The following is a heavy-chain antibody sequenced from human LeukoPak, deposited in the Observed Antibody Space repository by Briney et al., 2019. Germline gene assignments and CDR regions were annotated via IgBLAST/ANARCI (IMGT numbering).Heavy chain of an antibody. CDR1: GDSITTSSNY. J-gene: IGHJ4*02. V-gene: IGHV4-39*01. CDR2: VYRSGSS. Sequence: PSETLSLTCTVSGDSITTSSNYWGWIRQLPGKGLEWIGSVYRSGSSYYNPSLNNRVSISVDTSKNQFTLNLTSVTAADTAVYYCARRGTSGWAYYFGFWGQGSLLTVSS. D-gene: IGHD6-19*01. CDR3: ARRGTSGWAYYFGF.